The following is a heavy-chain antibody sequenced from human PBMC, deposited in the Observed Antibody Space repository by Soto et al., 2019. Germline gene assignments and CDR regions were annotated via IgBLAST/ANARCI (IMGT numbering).Heavy chain of an antibody. Sequence: GGSLRLSFAASGFTFISYWMSWVRQAPGKGLEWVANIKQDGSEKYYVDSVKGRFNISRDNAKNSLYLQMNSLRAEDTAVYYCARVPIAYSSSWYSYYYYYYGMDVWGQGTTVTVSS. V-gene: IGHV3-7*01. D-gene: IGHD6-13*01. J-gene: IGHJ6*02. CDR2: IKQDGSEK. CDR3: ARVPIAYSSSWYSYYYYYYGMDV. CDR1: GFTFISYW.